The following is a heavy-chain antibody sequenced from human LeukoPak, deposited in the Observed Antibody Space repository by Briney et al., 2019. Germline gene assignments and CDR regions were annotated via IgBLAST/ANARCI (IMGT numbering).Heavy chain of an antibody. J-gene: IGHJ4*02. Sequence: PGGSLRLSCAASGFTFSDYYMDWVRQAPGKGLEWVGRIRDKANSYSTEYAASVKGRVIISRDDSKNTLYLQMNSLKTEDTAVYYCARVHTDPTVVIYWGQGTLVTVSS. CDR1: GFTFSDYY. CDR2: IRDKANSYST. D-gene: IGHD5-18*01. CDR3: ARVHTDPTVVIY. V-gene: IGHV3-72*01.